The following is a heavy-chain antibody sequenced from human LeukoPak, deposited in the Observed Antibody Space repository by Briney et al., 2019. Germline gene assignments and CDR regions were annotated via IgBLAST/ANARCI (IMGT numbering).Heavy chain of an antibody. V-gene: IGHV1-2*02. CDR1: GYTFTGYY. J-gene: IGHJ6*03. D-gene: IGHD3-3*01. CDR2: INPNSGGT. CDR3: AREGFLEWLYPFDYYYYYMDV. Sequence: GASVKVSCKASGYTFTGYYMHWVRQAPGQGLEWMGWINPNSGGTNYAQKFQGRVTMTRDTSISTAYMELSRLSSVTAADTAVYYCAREGFLEWLYPFDYYYYYMDVWGKGTTVTVSS.